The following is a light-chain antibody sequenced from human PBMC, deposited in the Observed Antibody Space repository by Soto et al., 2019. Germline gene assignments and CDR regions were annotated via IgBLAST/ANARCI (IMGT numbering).Light chain of an antibody. CDR3: SSFTTSSTYV. Sequence: QSVLTQPPSVSGYPGQSVAISCSGSSSDVGSNNRVSWYQQSPGTAPKLMIYDVTNRPSGVPDRFSGSKSGNTASLTISGLQAEDEADYYCSSFTTSSTYVFGTGTKVTVL. J-gene: IGLJ1*01. CDR2: DVT. CDR1: SSDVGSNNR. V-gene: IGLV2-18*02.